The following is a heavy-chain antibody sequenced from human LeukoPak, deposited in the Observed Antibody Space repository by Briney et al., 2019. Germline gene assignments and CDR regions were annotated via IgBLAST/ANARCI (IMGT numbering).Heavy chain of an antibody. D-gene: IGHD3-3*01. V-gene: IGHV1-69*13. J-gene: IGHJ4*02. CDR1: GGTFSSYA. CDR2: VIPIFGTT. CDR3: ARCKYYDFWSGTGAPFDY. Sequence: SVKVSCKASGGTFSSYAISWVRQAPGQGLEWMGGVIPIFGTTNYAQQFQGRVTITADESTSTAYMELSSLRSEDTAVYYCARCKYYDFWSGTGAPFDYWGQGTLVTVSS.